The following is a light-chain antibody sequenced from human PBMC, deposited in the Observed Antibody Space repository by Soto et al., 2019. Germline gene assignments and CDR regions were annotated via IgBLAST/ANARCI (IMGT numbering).Light chain of an antibody. Sequence: QSVLTQPPSVSAAPGQTVTISGSGSSSNIGNNYVSWYQQLPGTAPKLLIYDNNKRPSGIPDRFSGSKSGTSATLGITGLQTGDEADYYCGTWDSSLSAGVVFGGGTKLTVL. CDR2: DNN. J-gene: IGLJ2*01. CDR3: GTWDSSLSAGVV. CDR1: SSNIGNNY. V-gene: IGLV1-51*01.